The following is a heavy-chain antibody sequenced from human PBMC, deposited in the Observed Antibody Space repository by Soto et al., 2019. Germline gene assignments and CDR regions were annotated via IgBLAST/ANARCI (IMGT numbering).Heavy chain of an antibody. Sequence: ASVKVSCKASGYTFTSYGISWVRQAPGQGLEWMGWISAYNGNTNYAQKLQGRVTMTTDTSTSTAYMELRSLRSDDTAVYYCARDSIVVAATSWFDPWGQGTLVTVSS. CDR3: ARDSIVVAATSWFDP. V-gene: IGHV1-18*01. CDR2: ISAYNGNT. D-gene: IGHD2-15*01. CDR1: GYTFTSYG. J-gene: IGHJ5*02.